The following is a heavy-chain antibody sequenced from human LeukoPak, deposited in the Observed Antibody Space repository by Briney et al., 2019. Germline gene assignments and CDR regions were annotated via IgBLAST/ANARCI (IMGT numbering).Heavy chain of an antibody. CDR1: GFTFTTNA. V-gene: IGHV3-23*01. CDR2: ISGRTGAT. J-gene: IGHJ4*02. CDR3: AKCGNSGCHLIDY. Sequence: PGGSLRLSCSASGFTFTTNAMSWVRQAPGKGLEWVSAISGRTGATYYADSEKGRFTISRDNSKSTLYLQMDSLRAEDTAVYYCAKCGNSGCHLIDYWGQGTLV. D-gene: IGHD5-12*01.